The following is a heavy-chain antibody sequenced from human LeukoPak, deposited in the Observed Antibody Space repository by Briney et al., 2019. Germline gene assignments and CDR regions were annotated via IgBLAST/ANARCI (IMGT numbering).Heavy chain of an antibody. CDR2: IYHSGST. CDR3: ARGNSGWYDYFDY. V-gene: IGHV4-30-2*01. Sequence: PSETLSLTRAVSGGSISSGGYSWSWIRQPPGKGLEWIGYIYHSGSTYYNPSLKSRVTISVDRSKNQFSLKLSSVTAADTAVYYCARGNSGWYDYFDYWGQGTLVTVSS. D-gene: IGHD6-19*01. CDR1: GGSISSGGYS. J-gene: IGHJ4*02.